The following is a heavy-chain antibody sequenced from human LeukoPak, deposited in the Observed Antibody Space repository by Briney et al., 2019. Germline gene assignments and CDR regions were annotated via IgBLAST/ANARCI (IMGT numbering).Heavy chain of an antibody. J-gene: IGHJ4*02. Sequence: PGGSLRLSCAASGFTFSSYGMHWVRQAPGKGLEWVAVISYDGSNKYYADSVKGRFTISRDNSKNTLYLQMNSLRAEDTAVYYCAKGAGFDYWGQGTLVTVSS. CDR1: GFTFSSYG. CDR2: ISYDGSNK. D-gene: IGHD6-13*01. V-gene: IGHV3-30*18. CDR3: AKGAGFDY.